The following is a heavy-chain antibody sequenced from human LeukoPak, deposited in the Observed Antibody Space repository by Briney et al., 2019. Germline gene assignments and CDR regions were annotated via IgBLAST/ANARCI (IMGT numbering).Heavy chain of an antibody. D-gene: IGHD3-22*01. CDR2: IDFDGST. CDR3: ARISADGSGYYYVDY. J-gene: IGHJ4*02. CDR1: GDSISSSSYY. V-gene: IGHV4-39*01. Sequence: PPETLSLTCTVSGDSISSSSYYWGWIRQPPGKGLDWIGSIDFDGSTYCNPSLKSRVTISVDTSKNQFSLKLSSVTAADTAVYYCARISADGSGYYYVDYWGQGTLVTLSS.